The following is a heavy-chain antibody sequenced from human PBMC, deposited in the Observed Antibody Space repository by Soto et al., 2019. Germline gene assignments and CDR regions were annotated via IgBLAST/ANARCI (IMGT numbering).Heavy chain of an antibody. J-gene: IGHJ4*02. D-gene: IGHD3-22*01. CDR3: ARQIYDSDTGPNFQYHFDS. CDR1: GYSFAGYW. CDR2: IDPSGSQT. Sequence: GESLKISCKGSGYSFAGYWITWVRQEPGKGLEWMGRIDPSGSQTYYSPSFRGHVTISATKSITTVFLQWSSLRASDTAMYYCARQIYDSDTGPNFQYHFDSWGQGTPVTVSS. V-gene: IGHV5-10-1*01.